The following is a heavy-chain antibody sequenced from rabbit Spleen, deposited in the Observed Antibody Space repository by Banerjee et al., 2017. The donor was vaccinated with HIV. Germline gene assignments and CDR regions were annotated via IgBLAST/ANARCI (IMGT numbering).Heavy chain of an antibody. D-gene: IGHD8-1*01. CDR3: ARDGAGGSYFAL. Sequence: QLKESGGGLVQPGGSLKLSCKASGFTLSSYYINWVRQAPGKGLEWIGYIDPVFGITYYASWVNGRFSISRENAQNTVFLQMTSLTAADTATYFCARDGAGGSYFALWGQGPLVTVS. CDR2: IDPVFGIT. J-gene: IGHJ4*01. CDR1: GFTLSSYY. V-gene: IGHV1S7*01.